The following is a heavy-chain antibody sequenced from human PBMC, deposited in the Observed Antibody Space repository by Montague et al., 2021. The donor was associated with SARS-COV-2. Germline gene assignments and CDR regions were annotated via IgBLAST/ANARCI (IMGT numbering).Heavy chain of an antibody. Sequence: SDYWMHWVRQPPGKGLEWIGSIHYSGSTYYNPSLKSRVSISVDTSKNQFSLKLSSVTAADTAVYYCARLWDTVYYYYGMDVWGQGTTVTVSS. CDR3: ARLWDTVYYYYGMDV. CDR1: SDY. V-gene: IGHV4-39*01. D-gene: IGHD1-26*01. CDR2: IHYSGST. J-gene: IGHJ6*02.